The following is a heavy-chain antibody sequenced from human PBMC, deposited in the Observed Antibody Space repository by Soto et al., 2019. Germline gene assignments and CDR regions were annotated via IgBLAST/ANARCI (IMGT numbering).Heavy chain of an antibody. D-gene: IGHD6-19*01. CDR3: AREEGSGWYSSEYYYYYGMDV. J-gene: IGHJ6*02. V-gene: IGHV3-74*01. Sequence: GGSLRLSCAASGFTFSSYWMHWVRQAPGKGLVWVSRINSDGSSTSYADSVKGRFTISRDNAKNTLYLQMNSLRAEDTAVYYCAREEGSGWYSSEYYYYYGMDVWGQGTTVTVSS. CDR2: INSDGSST. CDR1: GFTFSSYW.